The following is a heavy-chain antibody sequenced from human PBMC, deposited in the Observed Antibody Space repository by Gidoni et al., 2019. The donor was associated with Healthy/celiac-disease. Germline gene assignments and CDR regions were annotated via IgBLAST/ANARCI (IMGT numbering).Heavy chain of an antibody. D-gene: IGHD3-10*01. V-gene: IGHV3-11*05. CDR1: GFTFSDYY. CDR2: LSSSSSYT. Sequence: QVQLVESGGGLVKPGGSLRLSCAASGFTFSDYYMSWIRQAPGKGLEWVSYLSSSSSYTNYAASVKGRFTISRDNAKNSLYLQMNSLRAEDTAVYYCARTYGSGTYGMDVWGQGTTVTVSS. J-gene: IGHJ6*02. CDR3: ARTYGSGTYGMDV.